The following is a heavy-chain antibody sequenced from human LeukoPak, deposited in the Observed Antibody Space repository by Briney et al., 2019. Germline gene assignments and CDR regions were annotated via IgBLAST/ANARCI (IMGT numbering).Heavy chain of an antibody. J-gene: IGHJ4*02. CDR2: ISTSSSYI. D-gene: IGHD3-22*01. V-gene: IGHV3-21*01. Sequence: GGSLRLSCAASGFSFSSYSMNWVRQAPGKGLEWVSCISTSSSYIYYADSVKGRFTISRDNAKNSLYLQMNSLRAEDTAVYYCARDPIGITTYDSNFNYWGQGTLVTVSS. CDR1: GFSFSSYS. CDR3: ARDPIGITTYDSNFNY.